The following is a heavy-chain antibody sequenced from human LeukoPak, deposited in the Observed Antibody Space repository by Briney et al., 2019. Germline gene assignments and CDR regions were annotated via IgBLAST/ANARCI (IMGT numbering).Heavy chain of an antibody. Sequence: GGSLRLSCAASGFTFSSYSMNWVRQAPGKGLEWVSYISSSSGTIYYADSVKGRFTISRDNAKNSLYLQMNSLRAEDTAVYYCARKVQLWLDYYGMDVWGQGTTVTVSS. CDR3: ARKVQLWLDYYGMDV. CDR2: ISSSSGTI. J-gene: IGHJ6*02. D-gene: IGHD5-18*01. V-gene: IGHV3-48*01. CDR1: GFTFSSYS.